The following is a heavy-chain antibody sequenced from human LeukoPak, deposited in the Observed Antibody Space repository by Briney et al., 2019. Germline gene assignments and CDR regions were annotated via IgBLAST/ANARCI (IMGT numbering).Heavy chain of an antibody. D-gene: IGHD4-17*01. J-gene: IGHJ4*02. CDR1: GFTFSSYV. V-gene: IGHV3-23*01. CDR3: AKVRVYGDYFAY. Sequence: GGSLRLSCAASGFTFSSYVMSWVRQAPGKGLEWVSVISARDSGTYYADSVKGRFTISRDNSKNTLYLQMNSLRAEDTAVYYCAKVRVYGDYFAYWGQGTLVTVSS. CDR2: ISARDSGT.